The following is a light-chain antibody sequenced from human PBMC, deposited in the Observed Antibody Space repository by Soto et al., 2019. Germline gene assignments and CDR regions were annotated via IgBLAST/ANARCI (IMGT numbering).Light chain of an antibody. CDR1: QSVSGY. V-gene: IGKV3-11*01. J-gene: IGKJ3*01. CDR3: QKRGNWPFT. Sequence: EIVLTQSPATLSLSPGEGATLSCRASQSVSGYLAWYQQKPGQAPRLLIYDVSNRATGIPARFSGSGSGTDFTLTISSLGPEDFAVYYCQKRGNWPFTFGPGTKVDIK. CDR2: DVS.